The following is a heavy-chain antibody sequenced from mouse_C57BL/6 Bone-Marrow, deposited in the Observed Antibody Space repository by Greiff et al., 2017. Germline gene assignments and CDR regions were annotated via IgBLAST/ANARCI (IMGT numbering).Heavy chain of an antibody. CDR1: GYTFTSYW. J-gene: IGHJ4*01. Sequence: VQLQQPGAELVKPGASVKLSCKASGYTFTSYWMQWVKQRPGQGLEWIGEIDPSASYTNYNQKFKGKATLTVDTSSSTAYMQLSSLTSEDSAVYYCARRWDMDYWGQGTSVTVSS. D-gene: IGHD1-1*02. V-gene: IGHV1-50*01. CDR2: IDPSASYT. CDR3: ARRWDMDY.